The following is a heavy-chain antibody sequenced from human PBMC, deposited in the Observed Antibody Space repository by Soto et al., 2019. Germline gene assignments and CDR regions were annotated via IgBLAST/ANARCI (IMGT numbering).Heavy chain of an antibody. CDR2: ISSSGTGI. CDR1: RFTFSDYY. V-gene: IGHV3-11*01. Sequence: QVQLVESGGGLVKPGGSLSLSCAASRFTFSDYYMIWIRQAPGKGQEWVSYISSSGTGIYYGDSVKGRFTISRDHDKNSLYLPMNSLSAEDTAVYYCARAYYDAFDIWGQGTMVTVSS. D-gene: IGHD2-8*01. CDR3: ARAYYDAFDI. J-gene: IGHJ3*02.